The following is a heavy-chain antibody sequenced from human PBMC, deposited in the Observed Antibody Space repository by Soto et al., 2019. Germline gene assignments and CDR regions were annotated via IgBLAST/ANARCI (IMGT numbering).Heavy chain of an antibody. D-gene: IGHD2-15*01. J-gene: IGHJ6*02. CDR2: SDHTGHT. Sequence: SQTLPFPWSVSGGSSSSSSRHWGWIRQPPAKGLEWMGSSDHTGHTYYNPHHKERLTISVDKSKNQLTLRLSSVSAADTAVYYCARHKDCSGGSGNALGYYYGLDVWGQGTTVPVSS. V-gene: IGHV4-39*01. CDR1: GGSSSSSSRH. CDR3: ARHKDCSGGSGNALGYYYGLDV.